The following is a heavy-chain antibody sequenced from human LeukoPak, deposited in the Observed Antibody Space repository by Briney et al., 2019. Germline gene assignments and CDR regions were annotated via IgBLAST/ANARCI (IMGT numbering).Heavy chain of an antibody. CDR3: ARDSGYSYGNFDY. CDR1: GGSISSYY. CDR2: IYYSGST. D-gene: IGHD5-18*01. Sequence: SETLSLTCTVSGGSISSYYWSWIRQPPGKGLEWIGYIYYSGSTNYNPSLKSRVTISVDTSKNQFSLKLSSVTAADTAVYYCARDSGYSYGNFDYWGQGTPVTVSS. J-gene: IGHJ4*02. V-gene: IGHV4-59*01.